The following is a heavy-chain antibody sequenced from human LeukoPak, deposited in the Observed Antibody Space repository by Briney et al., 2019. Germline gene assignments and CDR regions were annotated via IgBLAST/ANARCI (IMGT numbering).Heavy chain of an antibody. CDR1: GGTFSSYA. CDR3: ARWQPAAIRVRWFDP. J-gene: IGHJ5*02. Sequence: GASVKVSCKASGGTFSSYAISWVRQAPGQGLEWMGGIIPIFGTANYAQKFQGRVTFTTDESTSTAYMELSSLRSEDTAVYYCARWQPAAIRVRWFDPWGQGTLVTVSS. V-gene: IGHV1-69*05. CDR2: IIPIFGTA. D-gene: IGHD2-2*02.